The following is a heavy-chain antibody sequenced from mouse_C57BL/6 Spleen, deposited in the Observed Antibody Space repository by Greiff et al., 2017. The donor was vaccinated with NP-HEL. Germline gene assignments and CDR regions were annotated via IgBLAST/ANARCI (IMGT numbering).Heavy chain of an antibody. CDR1: GYTFTSYW. CDR2: IDPNSGGT. J-gene: IGHJ4*01. Sequence: QVQLQQPGAELVKPGASVKLSCKASGYTFTSYWMHWVKQRPGRGLEWIGRIDPNSGGTKYNEKFKSKATLTVDKPSSTAYMQLSSLTSEDSAVYYCARSVITTGEGGYAMDDWGQGTSVTVSS. V-gene: IGHV1-72*01. D-gene: IGHD1-1*01. CDR3: ARSVITTGEGGYAMDD.